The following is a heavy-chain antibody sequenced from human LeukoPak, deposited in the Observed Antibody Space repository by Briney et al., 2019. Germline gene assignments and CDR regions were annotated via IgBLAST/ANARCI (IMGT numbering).Heavy chain of an antibody. Sequence: SETLSLTCTVSGDSIISYYWSWIRQPPGKGLEWVGYIYYSGSTNYNPSLKSRVTMSVDTSMNQFSLKLRYVTAADTAVSYCARGPTSSGFHWLDPWGQGTLVTVSS. V-gene: IGHV4-59*01. CDR2: IYYSGST. CDR1: GDSIISYY. D-gene: IGHD6-13*01. CDR3: ARGPTSSGFHWLDP. J-gene: IGHJ5*02.